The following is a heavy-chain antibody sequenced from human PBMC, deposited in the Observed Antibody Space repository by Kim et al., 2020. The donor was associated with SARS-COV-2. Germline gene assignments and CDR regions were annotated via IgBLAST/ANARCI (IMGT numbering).Heavy chain of an antibody. Sequence: WGSLSLSCAASGFTFSDHCISWIRQPPGKGQEWMSYSSVDSSLTNYADSGKGRFAISRDKATNSLYLQMNSLRADDTAGYYCARASLSRLALFLDYFDP. CDR1: GFTFSDHC. CDR3: ARASLSRLALFLDYFDP. V-gene: IGHV3-11*03. J-gene: IGHJ5*02. D-gene: IGHD4-17*01. CDR2: SSVDSSLT.